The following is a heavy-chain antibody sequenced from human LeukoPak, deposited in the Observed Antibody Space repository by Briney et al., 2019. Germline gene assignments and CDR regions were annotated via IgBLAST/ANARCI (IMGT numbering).Heavy chain of an antibody. CDR3: ARDFRFLDDY. J-gene: IGHJ4*02. CDR1: GFTFTTYE. V-gene: IGHV3-48*03. Sequence: GGSLRLSCAASGFTFTTYEMNWVRQAPGKGLEWVSYISSSGSTKYYADSVKGRFTISRDNAKNSLYLQMNSLRAEDTAVYYCARDFRFLDDYWGQGTLVTVSS. CDR2: ISSSGSTK. D-gene: IGHD3-3*01.